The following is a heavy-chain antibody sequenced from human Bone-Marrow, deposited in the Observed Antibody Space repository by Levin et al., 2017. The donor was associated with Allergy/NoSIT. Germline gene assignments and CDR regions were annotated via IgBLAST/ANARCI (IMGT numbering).Heavy chain of an antibody. CDR3: TTHRGYSDSSNFDY. D-gene: IGHD5-12*01. J-gene: IGHJ4*02. CDR2: IKSKTDGGTT. Sequence: GGSLRLSCAASGFIFNDAWMSWVRQAPGKGLEWIGLIKSKTDGGTTDYAAPVKGRFTISRDESKDTLYLQMNSLKTEDTAVYYCTTHRGYSDSSNFDYWGQGTLVTVSS. CDR1: GFIFNDAW. V-gene: IGHV3-15*01.